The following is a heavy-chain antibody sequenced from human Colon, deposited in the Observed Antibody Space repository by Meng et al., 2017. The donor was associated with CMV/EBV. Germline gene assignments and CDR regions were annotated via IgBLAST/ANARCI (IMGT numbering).Heavy chain of an antibody. J-gene: IGHJ5*02. CDR3: ARGRDCSGGSCYRYGWFDP. V-gene: IGHV1-8*03. CDR1: FTSYD. D-gene: IGHD2-15*01. Sequence: FTSYDSNWVRQATGQGLEWMGWMNPNSGNTGYAQKFQGRVTITRNTSISTAYMELSSLRSEDTAVYYCARGRDCSGGSCYRYGWFDPWGQGTLVTVSS. CDR2: MNPNSGNT.